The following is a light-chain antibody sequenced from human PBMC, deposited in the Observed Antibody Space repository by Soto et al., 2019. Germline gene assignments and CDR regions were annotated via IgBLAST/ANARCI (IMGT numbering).Light chain of an antibody. CDR2: SNN. Sequence: QSVLTQQPSTSGTPGQRVTISCSGRRSNIGSNTVTWYQQLPGTAPKLLIYSNNQRPSGVPDRFSGSKSGTSASLAISGLQSEDEADYYCAAWDDSLNGSYVFGTGTKVTVL. CDR1: RSNIGSNT. J-gene: IGLJ1*01. V-gene: IGLV1-44*01. CDR3: AAWDDSLNGSYV.